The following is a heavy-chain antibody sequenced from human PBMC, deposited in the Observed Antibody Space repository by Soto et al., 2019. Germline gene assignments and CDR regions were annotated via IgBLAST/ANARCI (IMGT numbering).Heavy chain of an antibody. D-gene: IGHD3-16*02. CDR3: AKALGELSPESYDY. Sequence: GGSLRLSCTASGFTFTNAWMNWVRQAPGKGLEWVSYISSSSSIYYADSVKGRFTVSRDSGKKTLYLQMNNLRPEDTAVYFCAKALGELSPESYDYWGQGALVTVSS. V-gene: IGHV3-48*01. CDR2: ISSSSSI. J-gene: IGHJ4*02. CDR1: GFTFTNAW.